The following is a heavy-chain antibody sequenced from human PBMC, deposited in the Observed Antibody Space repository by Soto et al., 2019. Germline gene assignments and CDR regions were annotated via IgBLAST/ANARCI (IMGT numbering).Heavy chain of an antibody. CDR1: GYTFTSYD. V-gene: IGHV1-69*04. J-gene: IGHJ6*03. CDR2: INPILGRA. CDR3: YYGDYNYYYYMDV. Sequence: GASVKVSCKASGYTFTSYDIHWVRQAPGQGLEWMGRINPILGRANFAQKFQGRVTITADTSTSTAYMELSSLRSEDTAVYYCYYGDYNYYYYMDVWGKGTTVTVSS. D-gene: IGHD4-17*01.